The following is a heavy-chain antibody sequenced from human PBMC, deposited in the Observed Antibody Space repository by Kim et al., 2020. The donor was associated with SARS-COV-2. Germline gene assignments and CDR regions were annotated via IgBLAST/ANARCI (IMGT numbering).Heavy chain of an antibody. V-gene: IGHV4-39*01. Sequence: SETLSLTCTVSGGSISSSSYYWGWIRQPPGKGLEWIGSIYYSGSTYYNPSLKSRVTISVDTSKNQFSLKLSSVTAADTAVYYCARQAVAAHPPSFDYWG. CDR3: ARQAVAAHPPSFDY. CDR1: GGSISSSSYY. CDR2: IYYSGST. J-gene: IGHJ4*01. D-gene: IGHD6-19*01.